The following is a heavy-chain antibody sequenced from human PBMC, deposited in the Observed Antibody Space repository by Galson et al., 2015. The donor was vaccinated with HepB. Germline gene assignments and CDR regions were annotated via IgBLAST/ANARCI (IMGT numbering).Heavy chain of an antibody. D-gene: IGHD1-1*01. J-gene: IGHJ4*02. CDR3: ARHPDNWAFDY. V-gene: IGHV3-30*04. CDR2: ISYDGSNK. CDR1: GFTFSSYA. Sequence: SLRLSCAASGFTFSSYAMHWVRQAPGKGLEWVAVISYDGSNKYYADSVKGRFTISRDNSKNTLYLQMNSLRAEDTAVYYCARHPDNWAFDYWGQGTLVTVSS.